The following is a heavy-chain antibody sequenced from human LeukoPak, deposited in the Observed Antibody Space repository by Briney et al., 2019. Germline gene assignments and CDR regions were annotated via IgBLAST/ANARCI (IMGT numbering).Heavy chain of an antibody. V-gene: IGHV4-61*02. CDR3: AREIRKPHYYGSGSLVVGNRNWFDP. J-gene: IGHJ5*02. CDR1: GGSISSGYYF. CDR2: IYISGNT. Sequence: PSETLSLTCTVSGGSISSGYYFWNWIRQPAGKGLEWIGRIYISGNTNYNPFLKSRVTISVDTSKNQFSLKLSSVTAADTAVYYCAREIRKPHYYGSGSLVVGNRNWFDPWGQGTLVTVSS. D-gene: IGHD3-10*01.